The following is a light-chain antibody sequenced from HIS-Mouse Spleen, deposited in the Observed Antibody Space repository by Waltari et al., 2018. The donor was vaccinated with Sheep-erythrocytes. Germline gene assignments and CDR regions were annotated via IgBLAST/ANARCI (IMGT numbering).Light chain of an antibody. CDR3: QQRSNWYT. V-gene: IGKV3-11*01. CDR1: QSVSSY. Sequence: EIVFTQSPATLSLSPGERATLSCRASQSVSSYLAWYQQKPGQAPRLLIYEASNRATGIPARFSGSGSGTDFTLTISSLEPEDFAVYYCQQRSNWYTFGQGTKLEIK. CDR2: EAS. J-gene: IGKJ2*01.